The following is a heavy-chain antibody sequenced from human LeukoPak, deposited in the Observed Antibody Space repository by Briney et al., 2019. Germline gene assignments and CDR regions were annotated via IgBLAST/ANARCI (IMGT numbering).Heavy chain of an antibody. CDR2: VYYTGNT. Sequence: PSETLSLTCAVSDVSISTESYYWGWVRQPPGKGLEWIANVYYTGNTAYTPYLTIRVTISVDMSKNQFSLDLTCVTVADAAVYYCARHVAYVPRSQGAVDVWCQGTTVYVSS. J-gene: IGHJ3*01. CDR3: ARHVAYVPRSQGAVDV. D-gene: IGHD3-10*02. V-gene: IGHV4-39*01. CDR1: DVSISTESYY.